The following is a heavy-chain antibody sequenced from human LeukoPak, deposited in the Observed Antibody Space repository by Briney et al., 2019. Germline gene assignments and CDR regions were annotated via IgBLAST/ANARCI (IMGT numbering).Heavy chain of an antibody. CDR2: LTGSAGST. CDR1: GFTFRSFA. Sequence: QPGGSLRLSCVASGFTFRSFAMSWVRQAPGKGLEWVSSLTGSAGSTYYADSVKGRFTTSRDNSKNTLYLQMNSLRAEDTAVYYCAKDRYGDYEYYFDYWGQGTLVSVSS. D-gene: IGHD4-17*01. J-gene: IGHJ4*02. V-gene: IGHV3-23*01. CDR3: AKDRYGDYEYYFDY.